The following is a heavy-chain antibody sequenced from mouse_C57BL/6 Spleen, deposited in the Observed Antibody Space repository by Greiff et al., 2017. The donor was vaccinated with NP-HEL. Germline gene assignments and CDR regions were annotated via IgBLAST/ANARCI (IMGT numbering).Heavy chain of an antibody. J-gene: IGHJ4*01. CDR1: GYTFTDYY. CDR3: YYGSFYYYAMDY. V-gene: IGHV1-26*01. CDR2: INPNNGGT. Sequence: EVKLQQSGPELVKPGASVKISCKASGYTFTDYYMNWVKQSHGKSLEWIGDINPNNGGTSYNQKFKGKATLTVDKSSSTAYMELRSLTSEDSAVYYCYYGSFYYYAMDYWGQGTSVTVSS. D-gene: IGHD1-1*01.